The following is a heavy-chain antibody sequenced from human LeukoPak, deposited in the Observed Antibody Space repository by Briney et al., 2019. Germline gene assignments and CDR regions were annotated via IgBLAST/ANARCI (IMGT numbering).Heavy chain of an antibody. CDR3: ASGYYYDSSGYYPLHY. CDR1: GYTFTSYY. J-gene: IGHJ4*02. Sequence: ASVKVSCKASGYTFTSYYMHWVRQAPGQGLEWMGRIIPILGIANYAQKFQGRVTITADKSTSTAYMELSSLRSEDTAVYYCASGYYYDSSGYYPLHYWGQGTLVTVSS. CDR2: IIPILGIA. V-gene: IGHV1-69*02. D-gene: IGHD3-22*01.